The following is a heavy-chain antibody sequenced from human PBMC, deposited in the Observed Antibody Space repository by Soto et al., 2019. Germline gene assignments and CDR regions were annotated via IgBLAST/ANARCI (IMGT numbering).Heavy chain of an antibody. CDR3: ARNLAVARRYHFDY. J-gene: IGHJ4*02. CDR2: SRNKANSYTI. V-gene: IGHV3-72*01. Sequence: GGSLRLSCAASGFTFSDHYMDWVRQAPGKGLEWVGRSRNKANSYTIEYAASVKGRFTISRDGSKNSLYLQMNSLRTEDTAVYYCARNLAVARRYHFDYWGQGALVTVSS. CDR1: GFTFSDHY. D-gene: IGHD6-19*01.